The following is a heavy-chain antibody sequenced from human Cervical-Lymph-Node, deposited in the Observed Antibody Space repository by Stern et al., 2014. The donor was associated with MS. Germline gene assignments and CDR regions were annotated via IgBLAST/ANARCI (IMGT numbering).Heavy chain of an antibody. V-gene: IGHV1-69*06. CDR2: IIPIFGTA. D-gene: IGHD2-15*01. CDR3: ARGRYCSGGSCYDNNWFDP. J-gene: IGHJ5*02. Sequence: QMQLVQSGAEVKKPGSSVKVSCKASGGTFSSYAISWVRQAPGQGLEWMGGIIPIFGTANYAQKFQGRVTITADKSTSTAYMELSSLRSEDTAVYYCARGRYCSGGSCYDNNWFDPWGQGTLVTVSS. CDR1: GGTFSSYA.